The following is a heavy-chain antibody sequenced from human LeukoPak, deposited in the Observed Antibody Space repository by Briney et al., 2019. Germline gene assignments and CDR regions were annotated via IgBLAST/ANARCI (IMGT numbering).Heavy chain of an antibody. CDR3: AKAAAGLTDY. V-gene: IGHV3-7*03. CDR2: IQQHGSET. CDR1: GFTFSNYW. Sequence: GGSLRLSCEGSGFTFSNYWMSWVRQAPGKGLEWVANIQQHGSETYYGDSVKGRFTISRDNAKNSLYLQMNSLRAEDTAVYYCAKAAAGLTDYWGQGTLVTVSS. J-gene: IGHJ4*02. D-gene: IGHD6-13*01.